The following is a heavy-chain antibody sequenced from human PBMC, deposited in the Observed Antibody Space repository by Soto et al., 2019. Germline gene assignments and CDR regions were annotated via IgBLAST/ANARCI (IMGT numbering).Heavy chain of an antibody. Sequence: GESLKISCKGSGYSFTSYWIGWVRQMPGKGLEWMGIIYPGDSDTRYSPSFQGQVTISADKSISTAYLQWSSLKASDTAMYYCARLEYDFWSGYYIPPEAYGMDVWGQGTTVTVSS. CDR1: GYSFTSYW. J-gene: IGHJ6*02. V-gene: IGHV5-51*01. CDR3: ARLEYDFWSGYYIPPEAYGMDV. CDR2: IYPGDSDT. D-gene: IGHD3-3*01.